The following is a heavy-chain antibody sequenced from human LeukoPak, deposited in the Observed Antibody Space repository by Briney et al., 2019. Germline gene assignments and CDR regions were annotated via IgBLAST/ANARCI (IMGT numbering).Heavy chain of an antibody. J-gene: IGHJ4*02. CDR1: GGSFSGYY. V-gene: IGHV4-34*01. D-gene: IGHD5-12*01. CDR2: INHSGST. CDR3: ARTRGYSGMFDY. Sequence: PSETLSLTCAVYGGSFSGYYWSWIRQPPGKGLEWIGEINHSGSTNYNPSLKSRVTISVDTSKNQFSLKLSSVTAADTAVYYCARTRGYSGMFDYWGQGTLVTVSS.